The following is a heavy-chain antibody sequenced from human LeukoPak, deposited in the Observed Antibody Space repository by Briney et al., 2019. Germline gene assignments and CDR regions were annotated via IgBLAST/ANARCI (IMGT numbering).Heavy chain of an antibody. V-gene: IGHV4-59*01. CDR3: ARERDSGSTFDN. Sequence: KTSETLSLTCTVSGGSISNYYWGWIRQPPGKGLEWIGYIYYSGTTKYNPSLKSRVTISVDMSMNQFSLKLRSVTAADTAVYYCARERDSGSTFDNWGQGTLVTVSS. J-gene: IGHJ4*02. CDR2: IYYSGTT. D-gene: IGHD1-26*01. CDR1: GGSISNYY.